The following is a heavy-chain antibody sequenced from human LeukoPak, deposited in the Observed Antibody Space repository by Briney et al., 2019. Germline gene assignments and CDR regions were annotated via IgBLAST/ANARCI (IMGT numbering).Heavy chain of an antibody. CDR3: ATGGGNMIVVPLNY. V-gene: IGHV1-24*01. CDR2: FDPEDGET. D-gene: IGHD3-22*01. J-gene: IGHJ4*02. Sequence: ASVKVSCKVSGYTLTELSMHWVRQAPGKGLEWMGGFDPEDGETIYAQKFQGRVTMTEDTSTDTAYMELSSLRSEDTAVFYCATGGGNMIVVPLNYWGQGTLVTVSS. CDR1: GYTLTELS.